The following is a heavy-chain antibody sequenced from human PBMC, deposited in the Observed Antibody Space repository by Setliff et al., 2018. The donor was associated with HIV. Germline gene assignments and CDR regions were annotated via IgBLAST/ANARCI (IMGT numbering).Heavy chain of an antibody. V-gene: IGHV3-23*01. CDR1: GFTFSKYA. CDR2: ISDSGGST. CDR3: AKRGYDSSALRSLDAFDI. D-gene: IGHD3-22*01. Sequence: SGGSLSLSCAASGFTFSKYAMSWVRQAPGKGLEWVSAISDSGGSTYYADSVKGRCTISRDNSKNTLYLQRNSLRAEDKAEYYCAKRGYDSSALRSLDAFDIWGQGTLVTVSS. J-gene: IGHJ3*02.